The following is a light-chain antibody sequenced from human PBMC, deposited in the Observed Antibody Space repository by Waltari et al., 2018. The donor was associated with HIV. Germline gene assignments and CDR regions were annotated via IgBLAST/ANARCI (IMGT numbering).Light chain of an antibody. V-gene: IGLV1-47*01. CDR2: RNN. Sequence: QSVLTQPPSASGTPGQRVTISCSGSSSNIGSNYVYWYQQLPGTAPKLLIYRNNQRPSGVPDRFSGSKSGTSASLAISGLRSEDEADYYCAAWDDSLLGFGGGTKLTVL. CDR1: SSNIGSNY. CDR3: AAWDDSLLG. J-gene: IGLJ3*02.